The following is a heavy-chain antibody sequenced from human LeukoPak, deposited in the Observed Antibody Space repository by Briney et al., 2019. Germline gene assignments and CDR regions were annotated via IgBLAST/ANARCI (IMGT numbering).Heavy chain of an antibody. CDR2: IYYSGRT. J-gene: IGHJ3*02. CDR3: ARHGGTVAINDAFDI. Sequence: PSETLSLTCTVSSGSIISYYWSWIRQTPGKPREWIGYIYYSGRTSYNPSLKSRVTISVDTSNNQFSLGLDSVTAADTAVYFCARHGGTVAINDAFDIWGQGTMVTVSS. D-gene: IGHD1/OR15-1a*01. CDR1: SGSIISYY. V-gene: IGHV4-59*08.